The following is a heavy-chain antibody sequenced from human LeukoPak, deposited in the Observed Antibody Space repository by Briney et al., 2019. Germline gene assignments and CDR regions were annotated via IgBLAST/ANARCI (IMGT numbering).Heavy chain of an antibody. CDR1: GFTFRSHA. V-gene: IGHV3-23*01. Sequence: QPGGSLRLACSASGFTFRSHAMSWVRQAPGKGLEWVSHINGNGDGTDYAASVKGRFTISRDNSRNTLYLQMNRLRAEDTAVYFCARDPRPDYCGDRRGVCYSFFGFWGQGALVTVSS. CDR3: ARDPRPDYCGDRRGVCYSFFGF. J-gene: IGHJ4*02. CDR2: INGNGDGT. D-gene: IGHD3-10*01.